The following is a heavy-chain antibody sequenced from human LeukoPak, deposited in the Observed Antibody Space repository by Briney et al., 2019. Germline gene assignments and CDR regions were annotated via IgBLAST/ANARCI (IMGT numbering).Heavy chain of an antibody. V-gene: IGHV3-21*01. J-gene: IGHJ4*02. CDR1: GFTFSSYS. CDR3: AREGCSSTSCYPDY. Sequence: GGSLRLSCAASGFTFSSYSMNWVRQAPGKGLEWVSSISSSSSYIYYADSVKGRFTISRDNAKNSLYLQMSSLRAEDTAVYYCAREGCSSTSCYPDYWGQGTLVTVSS. CDR2: ISSSSSYI. D-gene: IGHD2-2*01.